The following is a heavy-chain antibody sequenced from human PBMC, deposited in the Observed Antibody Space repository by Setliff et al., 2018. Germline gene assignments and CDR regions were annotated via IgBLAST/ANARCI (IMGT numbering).Heavy chain of an antibody. Sequence: PSETLSLTCTVSGGSISSSSYYWSWIRQPPGKRLEWIGYIYYSGSTNYNPSLESRVTISVDTSKNQFSLRLNSATAAGTAVYYCARLRGAFDYWGQGTLVTVSS. J-gene: IGHJ4*02. CDR3: ARLRGAFDY. V-gene: IGHV4-61*01. CDR1: GGSISSSSYY. CDR2: IYYSGST. D-gene: IGHD3-16*01.